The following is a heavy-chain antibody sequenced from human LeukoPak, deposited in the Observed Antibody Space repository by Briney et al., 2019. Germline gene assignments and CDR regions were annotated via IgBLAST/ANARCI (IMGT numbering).Heavy chain of an antibody. CDR2: IFPDDSDT. CDR3: AKNIVGSTRGLVWWGAFDI. V-gene: IGHV5-51*01. Sequence: SGESLKISCKGSGYSFTSYWIAWVRQMPGKGLEWMGFIFPDDSDTRYSPSVQGQFTISADRSISTAYLQWSSLKASDTAIYYCAKNIVGSTRGLVWWGAFDIWGQGAMVTVSS. CDR1: GYSFTSYW. J-gene: IGHJ3*02. D-gene: IGHD1-26*01.